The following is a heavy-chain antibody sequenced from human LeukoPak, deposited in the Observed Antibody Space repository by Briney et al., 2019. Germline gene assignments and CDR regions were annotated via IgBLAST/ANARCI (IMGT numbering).Heavy chain of an antibody. D-gene: IGHD2-8*01. CDR3: AREDVVLVDAVRYYYYGMDV. CDR1: GYNFISSY. Sequence: ASVKVSCKASGYNFISSYMHWVRQAPGQGLEWMGIINPSGGSTSYAQKFQDRVTMTRDTSTRTVYMELSSLKSEDTAVCYCAREDVVLVDAVRYYYYGMDVWGQGTTVTVSS. J-gene: IGHJ6*02. V-gene: IGHV1-46*01. CDR2: INPSGGST.